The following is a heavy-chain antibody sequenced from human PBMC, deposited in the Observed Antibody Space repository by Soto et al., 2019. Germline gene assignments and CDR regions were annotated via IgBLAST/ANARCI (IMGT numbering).Heavy chain of an antibody. CDR2: IIPIFGTP. CDR1: GGTFNNYV. V-gene: IGHV1-69*06. D-gene: IGHD2-21*01. Sequence: QVQLVQSGAEVKKPGSSVKVSCRASGGTFNNYVINWVRQAPGQGLEWMAGIIPIFGTPNYAQKFQGRVTITADKSTSTAYMELNSLRSEDTAVYYCAGRCDGTDCLAHFDYWGQGTPVTVSS. J-gene: IGHJ4*02. CDR3: AGRCDGTDCLAHFDY.